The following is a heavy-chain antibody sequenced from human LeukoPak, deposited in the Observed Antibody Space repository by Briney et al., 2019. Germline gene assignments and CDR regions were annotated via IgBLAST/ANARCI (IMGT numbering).Heavy chain of an antibody. CDR2: IYYSGRT. CDR3: ARGSASYDILTGYYPLYYFDY. CDR1: GGSISSYY. V-gene: IGHV4-59*01. J-gene: IGHJ4*02. Sequence: PSETLSLTCTVSGGSISSYYWSWIRQPPGKGLEWIGYIYYSGRTNYNPSLKSRVTISVDTSKNQFSLKLSSVTAADTAVYYCARGSASYDILTGYYPLYYFDYWGQGTLVTVSS. D-gene: IGHD3-9*01.